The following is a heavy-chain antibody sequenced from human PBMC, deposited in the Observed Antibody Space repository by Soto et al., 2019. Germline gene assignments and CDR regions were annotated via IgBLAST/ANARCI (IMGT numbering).Heavy chain of an antibody. CDR1: GFTFDDYT. D-gene: IGHD3-3*01. CDR3: AKDLSRITIFGVVISS. Sequence: HPGGSLRLSCAASGFTFDDYTMHWVRQAPGKGLEWVSLISWDGGSTYYADSVKGRFTISRDNSKNSLYLQMNSLRTEDTALYYCAKDLSRITIFGVVISSWGQGTTVTVSS. J-gene: IGHJ6*02. V-gene: IGHV3-43*01. CDR2: ISWDGGST.